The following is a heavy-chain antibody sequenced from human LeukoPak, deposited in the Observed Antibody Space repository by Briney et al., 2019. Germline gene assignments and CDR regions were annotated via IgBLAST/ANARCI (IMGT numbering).Heavy chain of an antibody. Sequence: GGSLRLSCTVSGFTLSSYEMSWIRQAPGKGLEWVSTISDGGSITYYADSVKGRFTISRDNSKNTLFLQMNSLRAEDTAIYYCAKSRGSGSSMARGVNFDYWGQGTLVIVSS. D-gene: IGHD3-10*01. J-gene: IGHJ4*02. CDR2: ISDGGSIT. CDR1: GFTLSSYE. V-gene: IGHV3-23*01. CDR3: AKSRGSGSSMARGVNFDY.